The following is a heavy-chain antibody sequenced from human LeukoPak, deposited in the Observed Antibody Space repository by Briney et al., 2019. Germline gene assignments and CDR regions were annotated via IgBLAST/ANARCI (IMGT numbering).Heavy chain of an antibody. D-gene: IGHD3-10*01. J-gene: IGHJ4*02. V-gene: IGHV3-66*01. CDR1: GFTVSSNY. CDR2: IYSGGDT. Sequence: GESLKISCAASGFTVSSNYMSWVRQAPGKGLEWVSVIYSGGDTYYADSVKGRFTISRDSSKNTLYLQMNSLRAEDTAVYYCARGGSRYFHNWGQGTLVTVST. CDR3: ARGGSRYFHN.